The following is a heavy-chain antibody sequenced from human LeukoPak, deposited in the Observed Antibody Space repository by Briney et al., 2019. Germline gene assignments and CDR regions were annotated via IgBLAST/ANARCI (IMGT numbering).Heavy chain of an antibody. CDR2: IRYDGSYE. CDR1: GFTFNSYG. D-gene: IGHD5-24*01. Sequence: GGSLRLSCAASGFTFNSYGMHWVRQAPGKGLEWVAFIRYDGSYEYYADSVKGRFSISRDNSKTTLFLQMDSLRSEDTAVYYCAKDGGLHLYYYYNYMDIWGKGTTVTVSS. CDR3: AKDGGLHLYYYYNYMDI. V-gene: IGHV3-30*02. J-gene: IGHJ6*03.